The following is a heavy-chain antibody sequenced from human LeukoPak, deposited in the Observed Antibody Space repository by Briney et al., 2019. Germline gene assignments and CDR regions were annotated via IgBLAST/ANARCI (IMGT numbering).Heavy chain of an antibody. CDR2: IYWDNDK. D-gene: IGHD1-1*01. CDR1: GFSLRTSGVG. CDR3: AHRLYWTDDY. Sequence: SGPTLVNTTETLTLTCTFSGFSLRTSGVGVGWIRQPPGKALEWLALIYWDNDKRYSPSLKSRLTIIKDTSKNQVIFKMTNMDPVDTATYYCAHRLYWTDDYWGQGILVIVSS. V-gene: IGHV2-5*02. J-gene: IGHJ4*02.